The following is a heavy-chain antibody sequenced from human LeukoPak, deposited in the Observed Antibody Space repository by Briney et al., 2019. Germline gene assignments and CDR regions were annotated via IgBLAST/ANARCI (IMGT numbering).Heavy chain of an antibody. CDR2: ISGSGGST. J-gene: IGHJ4*02. CDR1: GFTFSSYA. D-gene: IGHD4-17*01. Sequence: GGSLRLSCAASGFTFSSYAMSWVRQAPGKGLEWVSAISGSGGSTYYADSVKGRFTISRDNSKNTLYLQMNSLGAEDTAVYYCARHLTTVTTPGYFDYWGQGALVTVSS. V-gene: IGHV3-23*01. CDR3: ARHLTTVTTPGYFDY.